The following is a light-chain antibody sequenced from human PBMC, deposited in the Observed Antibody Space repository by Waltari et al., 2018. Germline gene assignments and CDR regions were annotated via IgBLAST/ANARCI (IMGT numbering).Light chain of an antibody. Sequence: QSALTQPRSVSGSPGQSVTISCTGTSSNVASHACFPWYQHHPGKAPKLMIYDVSERPSGVPDRFSGSQSGNTASLIISGLQADDEADYYCCSCAGTDTFWVFGGGTKLTVL. CDR2: DVS. CDR1: SSNVASHAC. V-gene: IGLV2-11*01. CDR3: CSCAGTDTFWV. J-gene: IGLJ3*02.